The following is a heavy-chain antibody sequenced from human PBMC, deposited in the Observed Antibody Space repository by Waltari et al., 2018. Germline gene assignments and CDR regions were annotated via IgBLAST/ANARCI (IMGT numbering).Heavy chain of an antibody. CDR2: IYYSGGT. CDR1: GGSISSSSYY. J-gene: IGHJ4*02. V-gene: IGHV4-39*07. Sequence: QLQLQESGPGLVKPSETLSLTCTVSGGSISSSSYYWGWIRQPPGKGLEWIGSIYYSGGTYYNPSLQSRVTISVDTSKNQFSLKLSSVTAADTAVYYCARDPTSYYYGSGSFDYWGQGTLVTVSS. D-gene: IGHD3-10*01. CDR3: ARDPTSYYYGSGSFDY.